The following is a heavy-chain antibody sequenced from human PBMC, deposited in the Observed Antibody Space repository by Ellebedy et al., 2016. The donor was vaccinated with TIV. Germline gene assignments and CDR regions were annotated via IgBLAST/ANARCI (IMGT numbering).Heavy chain of an antibody. CDR1: RFSFSAYW. CDR3: ARAIYGASYL. D-gene: IGHD4-17*01. V-gene: IGHV3-7*01. CDR2: INEDGTKK. Sequence: GESLKISCAASRFSFSAYWMSWVRQPPGKGLEWVANINEDGTKKHYVDSVKGRCTISRDNAGNPLFLQMNSLGAEDTAVYYCARAIYGASYLWGRGTLVTVSS. J-gene: IGHJ2*01.